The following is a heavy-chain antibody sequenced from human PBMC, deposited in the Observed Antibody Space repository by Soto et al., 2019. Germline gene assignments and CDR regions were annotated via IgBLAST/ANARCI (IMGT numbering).Heavy chain of an antibody. D-gene: IGHD5-12*01. CDR1: GFTFSSYA. J-gene: IGHJ4*02. CDR3: TKREGSAYANWSFDY. Sequence: EVQLLESGGGLVQPGGSLRLSCAASGFTFSSYAMSWVRQAPGKGLEWVSGITGSGGNAYYADSVKGRFTISRDNSKNTLYLQGSSLRVEDTAVYYCTKREGSAYANWSFDYWGQGTLVTVSS. CDR2: ITGSGGNA. V-gene: IGHV3-23*01.